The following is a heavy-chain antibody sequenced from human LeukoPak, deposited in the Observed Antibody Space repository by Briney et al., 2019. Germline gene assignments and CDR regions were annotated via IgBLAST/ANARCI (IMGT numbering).Heavy chain of an antibody. J-gene: IGHJ4*02. CDR2: IYYSGST. V-gene: IGHV4-39*07. D-gene: IGHD1-26*01. Sequence: SETLSLTCTVSGGSISSSSYYWGWIRQPPGKGLEWIGSIYYSGSTYYNPSLKSRVTISVDTSKNQSSLKLSSVTAADTAVYYCASATGSYASKFDYWGQGTLVTVSS. CDR3: ASATGSYASKFDY. CDR1: GGSISSSSYY.